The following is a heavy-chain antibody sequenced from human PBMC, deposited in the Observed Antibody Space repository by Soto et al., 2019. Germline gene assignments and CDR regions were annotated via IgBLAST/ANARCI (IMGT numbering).Heavy chain of an antibody. CDR2: ITPILGMI. V-gene: IGHV1-69*08. CDR3: ARDDVIGYFDS. Sequence: QGHLVQSGAEVQKPGSSVKVSCKASGDTFSTYTFSWVRQAPGQGRQWVGRITPILGMINYAQSFQGRVTISEDESISTAYMELHSLTSEDTAVYYCARDDVIGYFDSGGQGTLVTVSS. J-gene: IGHJ4*02. CDR1: GDTFSTYT.